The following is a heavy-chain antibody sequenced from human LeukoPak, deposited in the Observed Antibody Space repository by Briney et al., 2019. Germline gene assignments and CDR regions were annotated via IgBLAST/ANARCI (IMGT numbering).Heavy chain of an antibody. Sequence: GGSLQISCKGSGCRFTSYWIGWVRQMPGKGPEWMGIIYPGDSDTRYSPSFQGQVTISADKSISTAYLQWSSLKASDTAMYYCARLGPAMVRGVMDVWGQGTTVTVSS. CDR3: ARLGPAMVRGVMDV. V-gene: IGHV5-51*01. CDR1: GCRFTSYW. D-gene: IGHD3-10*01. CDR2: IYPGDSDT. J-gene: IGHJ6*02.